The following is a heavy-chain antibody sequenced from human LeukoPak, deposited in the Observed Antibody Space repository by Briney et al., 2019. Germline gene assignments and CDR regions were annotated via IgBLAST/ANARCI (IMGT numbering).Heavy chain of an antibody. Sequence: SETLSLTCTVSGGSISSRYYYWGWIRQPPGKGLEWIGSFYYDGTTFYNPSLKSRVAISVDTSKNLFSLKVSSVTAADTAVYYCARGRSNYYGMDVWGQGTTVTVSS. D-gene: IGHD1-26*01. CDR3: ARGRSNYYGMDV. CDR1: GGSISSRYYY. J-gene: IGHJ6*02. CDR2: FYYDGTT. V-gene: IGHV4-39*07.